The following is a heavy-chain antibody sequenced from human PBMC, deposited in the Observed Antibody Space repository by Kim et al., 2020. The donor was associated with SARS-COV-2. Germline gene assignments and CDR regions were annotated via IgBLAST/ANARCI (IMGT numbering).Heavy chain of an antibody. CDR3: AKANRYCSGGSCWGHSFDY. V-gene: IGHV3-30*18. Sequence: GGSLRLSCAASGFTFSSYGMHWVRQAPGKGLEWVAVISYDGSNKFYADSVKGRFTISRDNSKNTLYLQMNSLRPEDTAVYYCAKANRYCSGGSCWGHSFDYWGQGTLVTVSS. D-gene: IGHD2-15*01. CDR2: ISYDGSNK. CDR1: GFTFSSYG. J-gene: IGHJ4*02.